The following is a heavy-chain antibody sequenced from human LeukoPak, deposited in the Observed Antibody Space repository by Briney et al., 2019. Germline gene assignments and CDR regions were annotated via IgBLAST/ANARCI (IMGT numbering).Heavy chain of an antibody. D-gene: IGHD3-10*01. CDR1: GFTFSSSA. Sequence: PGGSLRLSCAASGFTFSSSAMSWVRQVPGKGLEWVSAISGSGGSTYYADSVKGRFTISRDNSKNTLYLQMNSLRAEDTAVYYCAKCPPLSLIRGVISSINWFDPWGQGTLVTVSS. CDR2: ISGSGGST. J-gene: IGHJ5*02. V-gene: IGHV3-23*01. CDR3: AKCPPLSLIRGVISSINWFDP.